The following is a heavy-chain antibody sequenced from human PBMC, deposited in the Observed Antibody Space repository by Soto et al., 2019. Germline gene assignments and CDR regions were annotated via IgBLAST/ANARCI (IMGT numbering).Heavy chain of an antibody. D-gene: IGHD2-2*01. CDR3: ARHGLFYCSSTSCYSDFGAGDPWARSYMDV. CDR2: IYYSGST. CDR1: GGSISSSSYY. V-gene: IGHV4-39*01. Sequence: SETLSLTCTVSGGSISSSSYYWGWIRQPPGKGLEWIGSIYYSGSTYYNPSLKSRVTISVDTSKNQFSLKLSSVTAADTAVYYCARHGLFYCSSTSCYSDFGAGDPWARSYMDVWGKGTTVTVSS. J-gene: IGHJ6*03.